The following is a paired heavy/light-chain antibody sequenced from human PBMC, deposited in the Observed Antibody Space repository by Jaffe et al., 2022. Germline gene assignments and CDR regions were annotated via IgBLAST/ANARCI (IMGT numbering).Light chain of an antibody. CDR3: LQYNSYPWT. J-gene: IGKJ1*01. V-gene: IGKV1-5*03. Sequence: DIQMTQSPSTLSASVGDRVTFTCRASQNINIWLAWCQQKPGKAPKVLIYRASSLENGVPSRFSGSGSGTEFTLTISSLQPDDFATYYCLQYNSYPWTFGQGTKVEIK. CDR2: RAS. CDR1: QNINIW.
Heavy chain of an antibody. D-gene: IGHD3-22*01. CDR3: LRGDFYDSSGYPSN. Sequence: EVQLVESGGDLVQPGRSLRLSCTTSGFTFGDYAMTWVRQAPGKGLEWVGFIRSTSYRGTTGYAASVKGRFTISRDDSKSIAYLQMNSLKTEDTGVYYCLRGDFYDSSGYPSNWGQGTLVTVSS. J-gene: IGHJ4*02. V-gene: IGHV3-49*04. CDR2: IRSTSYRGTT. CDR1: GFTFGDYA.